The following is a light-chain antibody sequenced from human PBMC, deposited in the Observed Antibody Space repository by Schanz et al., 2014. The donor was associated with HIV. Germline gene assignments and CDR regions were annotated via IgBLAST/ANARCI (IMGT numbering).Light chain of an antibody. J-gene: IGLJ3*02. CDR3: SSFRDTNTVV. Sequence: QSVLTQPPSASGSPGQSVTISCTGTSSDVGGYNYVSWYQQHPGKAPKLMIYDVSNRPSGVSNRFSGSKSGNTASLTISGLLAEDEADYYCSSFRDTNTVVFGGGTKLTVL. CDR2: DVS. CDR1: SSDVGGYNY. V-gene: IGLV2-14*01.